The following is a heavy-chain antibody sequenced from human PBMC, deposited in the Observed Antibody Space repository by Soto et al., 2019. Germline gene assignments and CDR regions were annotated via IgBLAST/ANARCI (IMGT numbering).Heavy chain of an antibody. V-gene: IGHV3-30-3*01. CDR1: GFTFSSYT. Sequence: TGGSLRLSCAASGFTFSSYTIHWVRQAPGKGLEWVAVISYDGSNKYYADSVKGRFTISRDNSKNTLYLQMNSLRAEDTAVYYCARDGNYYGSGRYYYYYGMDVWGQGTTVTVSS. CDR2: ISYDGSNK. CDR3: ARDGNYYGSGRYYYYYGMDV. D-gene: IGHD3-10*01. J-gene: IGHJ6*02.